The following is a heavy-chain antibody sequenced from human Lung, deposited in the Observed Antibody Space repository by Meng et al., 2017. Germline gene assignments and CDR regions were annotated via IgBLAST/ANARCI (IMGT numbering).Heavy chain of an antibody. D-gene: IGHD3-22*01. Sequence: EMQRGECGGDLVASGGTLRLSCAASGFILSNAWMSWVRQAPGKGLEWVGRIKIKTDGETADYAAPVKGRFTISRDDSQNTLYLQMNSLKTEDTAVYYCQWLSTHPPDQWGQGTLVTVSS. CDR2: IKIKTDGETA. V-gene: IGHV3-15*01. J-gene: IGHJ4*01. CDR3: QWLSTHPPDQ. CDR1: GFILSNAW.